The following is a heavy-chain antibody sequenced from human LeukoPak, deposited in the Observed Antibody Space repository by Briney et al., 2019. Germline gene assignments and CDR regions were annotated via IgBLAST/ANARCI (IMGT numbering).Heavy chain of an antibody. CDR1: GYTFTDYY. V-gene: IGHV1-2*02. Sequence: EASVKVSCKASGYTFTDYYMHWVRQAPGQGLEWMGWINPNSGGTNYAQKFRGRVTMTRDTSISTAYMDLSRLRSDDTAVYYCARDRITYYYYYGMDVWGQGTTVTVSS. CDR3: ARDRITYYYYYGMDV. J-gene: IGHJ6*02. CDR2: INPNSGGT.